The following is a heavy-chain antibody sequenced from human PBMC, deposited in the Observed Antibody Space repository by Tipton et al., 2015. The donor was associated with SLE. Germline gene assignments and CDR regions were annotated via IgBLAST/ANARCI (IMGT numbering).Heavy chain of an antibody. J-gene: IGHJ4*02. CDR1: GGSISSSSSYY. CDR3: ARGGSIAAAGTSEFDY. Sequence: TLSLTCAVYGGSISSSSSYYWAWIRQPPGKGVEWIGEINHSGSTNYNPSLKSRVTISVDTSKNQFSLKLSSVTAADTAVYYCARGGSIAAAGTSEFDYWGQGTLVTVSS. CDR2: INHSGST. V-gene: IGHV4-34*01. D-gene: IGHD6-13*01.